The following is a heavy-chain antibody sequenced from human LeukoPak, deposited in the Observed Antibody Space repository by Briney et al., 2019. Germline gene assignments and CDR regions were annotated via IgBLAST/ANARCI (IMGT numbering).Heavy chain of an antibody. CDR2: ISSNGGST. Sequence: GGSLRLSCAASGFTFSSYAMHWVRQAPGKGLEYVSAISSNGGSTYYANSVKGRFTISRDNSKYTLYLQMGSLRAEDMAVYYCARDSRGSGLHPDYWGQGTLVTVSS. V-gene: IGHV3-64*01. D-gene: IGHD3-10*01. CDR3: ARDSRGSGLHPDY. CDR1: GFTFSSYA. J-gene: IGHJ4*02.